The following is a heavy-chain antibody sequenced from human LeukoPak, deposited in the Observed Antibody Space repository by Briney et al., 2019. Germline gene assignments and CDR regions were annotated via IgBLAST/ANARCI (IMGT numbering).Heavy chain of an antibody. CDR1: GDSIKNYY. CDR3: ARHQYQLGSDY. V-gene: IGHV4-59*08. Sequence: SETLSLTCTVSGDSIKNYYWIWIRQSPGKGLEWIGYIYYSGSTYYNPSLKSRVTMSVDTSKNQFSLKLSSVTAADTAVYYCARHQYQLGSDYWGQGTLVTVSS. CDR2: IYYSGST. D-gene: IGHD2-2*01. J-gene: IGHJ4*02.